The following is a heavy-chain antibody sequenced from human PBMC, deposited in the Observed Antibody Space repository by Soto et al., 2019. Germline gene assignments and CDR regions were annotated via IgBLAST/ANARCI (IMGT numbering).Heavy chain of an antibody. CDR3: ARRQSNGYNRYFDS. CDR1: GGTFSSNP. J-gene: IGHJ4*02. V-gene: IGHV1-69*06. Sequence: QVQLVQSGAEVKKPGSSVKVSCKASGGTFSSNPISWMRQAPGQGLEWVGGTIPTVGAGSYAQRFQGRVTITGEKSTNTAYMELSNLRPEDTAVYYCARRQSNGYNRYFDSWGQGTLVTVSS. CDR2: TIPTVGAG. D-gene: IGHD5-12*01.